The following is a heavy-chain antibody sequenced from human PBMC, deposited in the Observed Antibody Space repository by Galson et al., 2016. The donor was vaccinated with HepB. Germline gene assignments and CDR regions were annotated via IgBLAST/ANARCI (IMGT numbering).Heavy chain of an antibody. CDR3: ARGSSSRSIYYYYYYTTDV. J-gene: IGHJ6*02. V-gene: IGHV3-33*01. D-gene: IGHD6-6*01. Sequence: SLRLPCAASGFTFSHYGMHWVRQALGQGLEWVAVIWYDRVKEYYTDSVKGRFTISRDNPKNTLYLEMNTLRVEDTAVYFCARGSSSRSIYYYYYYTTDVWGQGTTVTVSS. CDR2: IWYDRVKE. CDR1: GFTFSHYG.